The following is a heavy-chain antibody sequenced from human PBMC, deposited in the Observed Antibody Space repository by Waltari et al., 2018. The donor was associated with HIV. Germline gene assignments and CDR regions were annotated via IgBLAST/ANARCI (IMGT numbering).Heavy chain of an antibody. D-gene: IGHD3-22*01. CDR1: GFASQKYW. CDR2: IKSKQSGGTV. J-gene: IGHJ4*02. Sequence: EVQLVASGGGLVKPGESLRVSCAASGFASQKYWVSWFRQAPEKGLEWVGRIKSKQSGGTVDYAAPVKGRFTISRDDSKNMMYLQMDSLESEDTAVYYCTTGSSGAEDYWGQGTLVTVSS. CDR3: TTGSSGAEDY. V-gene: IGHV3-15*01.